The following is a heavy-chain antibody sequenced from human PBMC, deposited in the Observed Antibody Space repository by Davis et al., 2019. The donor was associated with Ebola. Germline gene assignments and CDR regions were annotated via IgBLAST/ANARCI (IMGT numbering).Heavy chain of an antibody. CDR3: AKDVVSYSYYYYGMDV. Sequence: GESLKISCAASGFTFSSYMMHWVRQAPGKGLEWVAVISFDGTNYHYGDSVKGRVTISRDNSKDTLYLQMNSLRAEDTAVYYCAKDVVSYSYYYYGMDVWGKGTMVTVSS. V-gene: IGHV3-30*18. CDR2: ISFDGTNY. CDR1: GFTFSSYM. J-gene: IGHJ6*04. D-gene: IGHD1-26*01.